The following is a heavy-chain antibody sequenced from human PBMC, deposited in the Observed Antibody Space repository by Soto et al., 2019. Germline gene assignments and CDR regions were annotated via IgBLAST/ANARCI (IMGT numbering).Heavy chain of an antibody. V-gene: IGHV1-69*01. CDR3: ARDLDTDTGGYLHDY. CDR1: GGIFSSFT. Sequence: QEQLVQSGAEVKKPGSSVKVSCKASGGIFSSFTINWVRQAPGQGLEWMGGIIPVFGTPNYAQKFQGRVTITADESTSTAYMELSSLRSEDTAVYYCARDLDTDTGGYLHDYCGQGTLVTVSS. J-gene: IGHJ4*02. D-gene: IGHD3-22*01. CDR2: IIPVFGTP.